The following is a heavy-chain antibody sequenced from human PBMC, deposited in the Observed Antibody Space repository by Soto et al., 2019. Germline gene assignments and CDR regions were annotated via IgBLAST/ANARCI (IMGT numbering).Heavy chain of an antibody. D-gene: IGHD5-12*01. J-gene: IGHJ4*02. V-gene: IGHV4-59*01. CDR2: IYYSGST. Sequence: SETLSLTCTVSGGSISSYYWSWIRQPPGKGLEWIGYIYYSGSTNYNPSLKSRVTISVDTSKNQFSLKLSSVTAADTAVYYCASGYPYDYWGQGTLVTVSS. CDR3: ASGYPYDY. CDR1: GGSISSYY.